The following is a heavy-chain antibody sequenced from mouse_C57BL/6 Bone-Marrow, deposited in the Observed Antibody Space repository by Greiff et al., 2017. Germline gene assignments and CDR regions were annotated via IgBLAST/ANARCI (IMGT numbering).Heavy chain of an antibody. CDR2: IDPENGDT. J-gene: IGHJ4*01. CDR3: TRFLYAMDY. V-gene: IGHV14-4*01. CDR1: GFNIKDDY. Sequence: EVKLQEPGAELVRPGASVKLSCTASGFNIKDDYMHWVKQRPEQGLEWIGWIDPENGDTEYASKFQGKATITADTSSNTAYLQLSSLTSEDTAVYYCTRFLYAMDYWGQGTSVTVSS.